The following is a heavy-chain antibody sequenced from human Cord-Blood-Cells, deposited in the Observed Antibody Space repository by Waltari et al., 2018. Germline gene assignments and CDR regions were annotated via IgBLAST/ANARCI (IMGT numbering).Heavy chain of an antibody. Sequence: EVQLVESGGGLVKPGGSLRLSCAASGFTFSSYSMTWVRQAPGKGLEWVSSISSSSSYIYYADSVKGRFTISRDNAKNSLYLQMNSLRAEDTAVYYCARRGSTSCFDYWGQGTLVTVSS. CDR3: ARRGSTSCFDY. J-gene: IGHJ4*02. CDR2: ISSSSSYI. CDR1: GFTFSSYS. D-gene: IGHD2-2*01. V-gene: IGHV3-21*01.